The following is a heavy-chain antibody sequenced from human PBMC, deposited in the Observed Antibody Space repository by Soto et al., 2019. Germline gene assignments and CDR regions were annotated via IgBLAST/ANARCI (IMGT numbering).Heavy chain of an antibody. V-gene: IGHV3-53*01. CDR1: GFTVRSDY. Sequence: EVQLVESGGGLIQRGGALRLSCAASGFTVRSDYMSWVRQAPGQGLEWVSVIYTGGGAYYADSVKGRFIISRDNSKNTLYLQMNSLRVEDTAVYFCARVTYPTGNYPDWGQGTLVTVSS. CDR2: IYTGGGA. D-gene: IGHD1-7*01. CDR3: ARVTYPTGNYPD. J-gene: IGHJ4*02.